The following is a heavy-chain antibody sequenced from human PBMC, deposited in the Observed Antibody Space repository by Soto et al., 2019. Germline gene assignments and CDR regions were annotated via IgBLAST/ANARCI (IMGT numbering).Heavy chain of an antibody. CDR2: ISSDGSST. Sequence: EVQLVESGGGLVQPGGSLRLSCEASGFTFSSYWMHWVRQAPGKGLVWLSRISSDGSSTNYADSVKGRFTISRDNAKNTLYLQMNSLRVEETAVYYCAGLFTMTTVGGWDDAFDIWGQGTMVTVSS. CDR1: GFTFSSYW. D-gene: IGHD4-17*01. CDR3: AGLFTMTTVGGWDDAFDI. J-gene: IGHJ3*02. V-gene: IGHV3-74*01.